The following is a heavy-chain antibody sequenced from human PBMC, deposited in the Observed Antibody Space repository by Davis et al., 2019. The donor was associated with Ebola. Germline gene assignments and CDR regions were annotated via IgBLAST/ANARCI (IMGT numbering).Heavy chain of an antibody. D-gene: IGHD3-10*01. CDR3: AVGSITMVRGVHLGDNYYYYGMDV. CDR2: ISGSAGST. V-gene: IGHV3-23*01. CDR1: GFTFSSYA. J-gene: IGHJ6*04. Sequence: GESLKISCAASGFTFSSYAMSWVRQAPGKGLEWVSAISGSAGSTYYADSVKGRFTISRDNSKNTLYLQMNSLRAEDTAVYYCAVGSITMVRGVHLGDNYYYYGMDVWGKGTTVTVSS.